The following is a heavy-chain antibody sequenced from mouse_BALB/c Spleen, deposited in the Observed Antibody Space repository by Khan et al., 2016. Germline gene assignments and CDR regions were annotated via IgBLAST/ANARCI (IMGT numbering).Heavy chain of an antibody. CDR1: GLTFSDAW. J-gene: IGHJ1*01. D-gene: IGHD2-2*01. CDR2: IRGRANNHAT. Sequence: EVKLEVSGGGLVQPGGSMKLSCAASGLTFSDAWMDWVRQSPEKGLEWVAEIRGRANNHATFYAESVKGRFTISRDDSKSSVYLQMNSLRAEDTGIYYWVWLLPYWYFGVWGAGTTVTVSS. CDR3: VWLLPYWYFGV. V-gene: IGHV6-6*01.